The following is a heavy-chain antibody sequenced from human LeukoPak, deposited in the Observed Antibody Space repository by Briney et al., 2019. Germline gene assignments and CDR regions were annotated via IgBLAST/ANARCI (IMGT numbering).Heavy chain of an antibody. V-gene: IGHV3-7*03. CDR1: GFTFSTYA. D-gene: IGHD7-27*01. CDR3: AKDPGDKDIDRWFDP. Sequence: GGSLRLSCAASGFTFSTYAMSWVRQAPGKGLEWVANINEDGYEKYYVGSVKGRFTISRDNAKNSLYLHMSGLRVEDTAVYYCAKDPGDKDIDRWFDPWGQGTLVTVSS. J-gene: IGHJ5*02. CDR2: INEDGYEK.